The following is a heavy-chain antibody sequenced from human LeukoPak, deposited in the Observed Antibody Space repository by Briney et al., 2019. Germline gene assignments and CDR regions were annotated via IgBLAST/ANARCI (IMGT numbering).Heavy chain of an antibody. CDR3: ARDIYCSGGSCYPGGYFDY. D-gene: IGHD2-15*01. J-gene: IGHJ4*02. CDR1: GYTXSRYY. CDR2: INPSGGST. V-gene: IGHV1-46*01. Sequence: ASVKVSCKASGYTXSRYYMHWVRQAPGKGLERMGIINPSGGSTNYAQKFQGRVTMTRDTITSTIYMELSSLRSEDTAVYYCARDIYCSGGSCYPGGYFDYWGQGTLVTVSS.